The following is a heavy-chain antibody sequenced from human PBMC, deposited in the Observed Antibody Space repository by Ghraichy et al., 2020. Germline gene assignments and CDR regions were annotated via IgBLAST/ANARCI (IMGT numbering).Heavy chain of an antibody. CDR1: GGSVTSGSHY. CDR3: ARASDTYGEYWGY. J-gene: IGHJ4*02. CDR2: IYNSGST. V-gene: IGHV4-61*01. D-gene: IGHD2/OR15-2a*01. Sequence: SETLSLTCTVSGGSVTSGSHYWTWIRQPPGKGLGWIGYIYNSGSTRYNPSLKSRITVSMDTSKNQFSLRLTYVTAADTAVYYCARASDTYGEYWGYWGQGTLVTVSS.